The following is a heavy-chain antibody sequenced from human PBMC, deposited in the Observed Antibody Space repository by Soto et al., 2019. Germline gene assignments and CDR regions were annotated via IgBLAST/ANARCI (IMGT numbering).Heavy chain of an antibody. V-gene: IGHV4-4*02. CDR1: GASISNNNW. CDR2: MFHDGAS. Sequence: QVQLQESDPGLAKPSETLSLTCAVSGASISNNNWWTWVRQPPGKGLEWIGEMFHDGASNYNPSRKSRVAISIDTSKNQFSLTLTSVTAADTAMYYCACCGHSYKSDKWGQGTLVTVSS. D-gene: IGHD2-21*01. CDR3: ACCGHSYKSDK. J-gene: IGHJ4*02.